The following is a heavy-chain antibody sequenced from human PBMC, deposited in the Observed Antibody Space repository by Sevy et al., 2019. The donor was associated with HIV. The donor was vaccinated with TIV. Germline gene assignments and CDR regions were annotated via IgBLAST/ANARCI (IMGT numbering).Heavy chain of an antibody. D-gene: IGHD1-26*01. CDR1: GFSFEDYA. V-gene: IGHV3-9*01. J-gene: IGHJ4*02. CDR3: AKDTRTYSGSYYLDY. CDR2: ISWNSNTI. Sequence: GGSLRLSCAASGFSFEDYAMHWVRQVPGKVLEWVSSISWNSNTIDYADSVKGRFTISRDNAKNSLYLQMNSLRNGDTALYYCAKDTRTYSGSYYLDYWGQGTLVTVSS.